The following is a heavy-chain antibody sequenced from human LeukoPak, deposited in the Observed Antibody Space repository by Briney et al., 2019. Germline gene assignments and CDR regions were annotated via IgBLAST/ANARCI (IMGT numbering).Heavy chain of an antibody. CDR1: GFTFSSYG. Sequence: AGGSLRLSCAASGFTFSSYGMHWVRQAPGKGLEWVANIKQDGSERYYVGSVKGRFTISRDNAKNSVYLQMNSLRAEDTAVYYCARAMDVWGQGTTVTVSS. V-gene: IGHV3-7*01. CDR3: ARAMDV. CDR2: IKQDGSER. J-gene: IGHJ6*02.